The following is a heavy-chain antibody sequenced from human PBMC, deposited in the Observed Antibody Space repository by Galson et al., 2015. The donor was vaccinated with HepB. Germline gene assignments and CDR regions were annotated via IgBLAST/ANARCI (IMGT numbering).Heavy chain of an antibody. V-gene: IGHV3-30-3*01. CDR2: ISYDGSNK. CDR3: ARVSSSWQHFDY. J-gene: IGHJ4*02. D-gene: IGHD6-13*01. CDR1: GFTFSSYA. Sequence: SLRLSCAASGFTFSSYAMHWVRQAPGKGLEWVAVISYDGSNKYYADSAKGRFTISRDNSKNTLYLQMSSLRAEDTAVYYCARVSSSWQHFDYWGQGTLATVSS.